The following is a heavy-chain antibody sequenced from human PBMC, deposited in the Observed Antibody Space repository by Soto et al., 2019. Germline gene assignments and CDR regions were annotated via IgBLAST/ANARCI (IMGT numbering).Heavy chain of an antibody. CDR1: GFTFSDYY. D-gene: IGHD6-13*01. CDR2: ISSSSSYT. Sequence: GGSLRLSCAASGFTFSDYYMSWIRQAPGKGLEWVSYISSSSSYTNYADSVKGRFTISRDNAKNSLYLQMNSLRAEDTAVYYCARVPYSSSWYVGDWFDPWGQGTLVTVSS. CDR3: ARVPYSSSWYVGDWFDP. V-gene: IGHV3-11*05. J-gene: IGHJ5*02.